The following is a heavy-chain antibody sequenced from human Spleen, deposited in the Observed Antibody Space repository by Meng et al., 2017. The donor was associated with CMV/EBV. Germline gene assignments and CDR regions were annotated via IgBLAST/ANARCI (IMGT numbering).Heavy chain of an antibody. D-gene: IGHD2-2*01. CDR3: ARGFRAPAASHFDY. J-gene: IGHJ4*02. Sequence: KASGGTFSSYAISWVRQAPGQGLEWMGGIIPIFGTANYAQKFQGRVTITADESTSTAYMELSSLRSEDTAVYYCARGFRAPAASHFDYWGQGTLVTVSS. CDR2: IIPIFGTA. V-gene: IGHV1-69*01. CDR1: GGTFSSYA.